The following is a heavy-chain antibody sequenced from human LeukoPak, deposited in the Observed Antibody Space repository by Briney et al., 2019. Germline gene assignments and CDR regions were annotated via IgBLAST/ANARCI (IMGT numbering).Heavy chain of an antibody. CDR1: GYTFTGYY. CDR2: INPNSGGT. D-gene: IGHD3-10*01. Sequence: ASVKVSCKASGYTFTGYYMHWVRQAPGQGLEWMGWINPNSGGTNYAQKFQGRVTMTRDTSISTAYMELSRLRSDDTAVYYCARGYYGSGSYEYYVDVWGKGTTVTVSS. CDR3: ARGYYGSGSYEYYVDV. J-gene: IGHJ6*03. V-gene: IGHV1-2*02.